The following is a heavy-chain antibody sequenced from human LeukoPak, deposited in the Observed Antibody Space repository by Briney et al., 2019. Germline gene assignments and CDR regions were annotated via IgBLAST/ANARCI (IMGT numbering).Heavy chain of an antibody. CDR1: GYTFTNYY. CDR2: INPNSGGT. D-gene: IGHD3-10*01. Sequence: ASVKVSCKASGYTFTNYYIHWVRQAPGQGLEWMGWINPNSGGTNYAQKFQGRVTMTRDTSISTAYMELSRLRSDDTAVYYCARSPPIWSGQGDWFDPWGQGTLVTVSS. V-gene: IGHV1-2*02. CDR3: ARSPPIWSGQGDWFDP. J-gene: IGHJ5*02.